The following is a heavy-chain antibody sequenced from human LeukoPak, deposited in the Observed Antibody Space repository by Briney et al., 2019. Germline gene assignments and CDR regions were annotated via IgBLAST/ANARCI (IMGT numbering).Heavy chain of an antibody. CDR3: ARAADRWGPIDY. J-gene: IGHJ4*02. D-gene: IGHD4-23*01. V-gene: IGHV3-13*01. Sequence: GGSLRLSCAASGFTFSSYDMHWVRQATGKGLEWVSAIGTAGDTYYPGSVKGRFTISRENAKNSLYLQMNSLRAGDTAVYYCARAADRWGPIDYWGQGTLVTVSS. CDR2: IGTAGDT. CDR1: GFTFSSYD.